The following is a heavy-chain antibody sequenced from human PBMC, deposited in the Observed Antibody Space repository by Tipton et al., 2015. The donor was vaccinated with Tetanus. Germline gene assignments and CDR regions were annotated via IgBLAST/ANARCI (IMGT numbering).Heavy chain of an antibody. J-gene: IGHJ6*02. V-gene: IGHV3-48*02. Sequence: GSLRLSCAASGFTFSSYSMNWVRQAPGKGLEWVSYISSSSSTIYYADSVKGRFTISRDNAKNSLYLQMNSLRDEDTAVYYCARDYGFLGYCSGGSCYSESPPYGMDVWGQGTTVTVSS. CDR1: GFTFSSYS. D-gene: IGHD2-15*01. CDR3: ARDYGFLGYCSGGSCYSESPPYGMDV. CDR2: ISSSSSTI.